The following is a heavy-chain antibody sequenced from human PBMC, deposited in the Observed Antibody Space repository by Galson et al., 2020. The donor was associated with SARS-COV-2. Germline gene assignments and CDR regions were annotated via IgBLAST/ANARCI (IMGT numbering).Heavy chain of an antibody. CDR2: IYSGGST. CDR3: ARDAMSYGMDV. CDR1: GFTVSSNY. D-gene: IGHD2-2*01. Sequence: LSLTCAASGFTVSSNYMSWVRQAPGKGLEWVSVIYSGGSTYYADSVKGRFTISRDNSKNTLYLQMNSLRAEDTAVYYCARDAMSYGMDVWGQGTTVTVSS. V-gene: IGHV3-53*01. J-gene: IGHJ6*02.